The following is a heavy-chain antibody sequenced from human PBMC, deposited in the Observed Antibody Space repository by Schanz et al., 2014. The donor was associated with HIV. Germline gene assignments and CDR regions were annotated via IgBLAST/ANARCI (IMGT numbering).Heavy chain of an antibody. J-gene: IGHJ4*02. V-gene: IGHV3-30*18. CDR2: ISSDGSDK. CDR3: AKDGSTSGWVVGDY. Sequence: QAQLVQSGGGVARPGRSLRLSCAASGFTFKKYGIHWVRQAPGKGLEWVAVISSDGSDKYYGDSVKGRFTVSRDIRGNMMFMEMHNLRENDTAVYYCAKDGSTSGWVVGDYWGQGTQVIVSS. CDR1: GFTFKKYG. D-gene: IGHD6-19*01.